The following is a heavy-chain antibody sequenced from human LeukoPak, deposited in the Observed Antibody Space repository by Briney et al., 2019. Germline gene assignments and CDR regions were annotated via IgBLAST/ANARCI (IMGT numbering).Heavy chain of an antibody. CDR3: ARGRAYCGGDCYSGWFDP. V-gene: IGHV3-48*02. CDR1: GFTFRQYS. Sequence: TGGSLTLSCAASGFTFRQYSMNWVRQAPGKGLEWVSYISSSSSTIYYADSVKGRFSISRDNATNSLYLQMNSLRDEDTAAYYCARGRAYCGGDCYSGWFDPWGQGTLVTVSS. CDR2: ISSSSSTI. D-gene: IGHD2-21*02. J-gene: IGHJ5*02.